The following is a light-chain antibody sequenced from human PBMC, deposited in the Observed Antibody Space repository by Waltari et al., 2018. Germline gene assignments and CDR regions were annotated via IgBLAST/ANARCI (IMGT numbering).Light chain of an antibody. CDR2: WAS. J-gene: IGKJ2*03. CDR3: QQYLTLPYS. CDR1: QSFLYNFNNKNY. V-gene: IGKV4-1*01. Sequence: EMTQSPDSLPVSLGERATINCKSSQSFLYNFNNKNYLAWFQLKPGQPPKLLIRWASTREPGVPDRFSGSGSGTDFTLTISSLQTEDVAVYYCQQYLTLPYSFGQGTKLEIK.